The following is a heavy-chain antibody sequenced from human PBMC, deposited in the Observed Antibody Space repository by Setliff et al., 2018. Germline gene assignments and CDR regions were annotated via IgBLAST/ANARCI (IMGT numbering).Heavy chain of an antibody. D-gene: IGHD3-22*01. CDR2: FIPMEGRA. CDR1: GSSFSSYT. CDR3: ARDDSSGYHTTYFDY. Sequence: SVKVSCKASGSSFSSYTISWVRQAPGQGLEWMGRFIPMEGRADYAQNFQGRVTIIADKSTSTAHMELSSLRSEDTAVYYCARDDSSGYHTTYFDYWGQGTLVTVSS. J-gene: IGHJ4*02. V-gene: IGHV1-69*08.